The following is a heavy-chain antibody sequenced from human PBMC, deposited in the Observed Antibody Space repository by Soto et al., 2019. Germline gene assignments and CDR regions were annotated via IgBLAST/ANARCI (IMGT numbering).Heavy chain of an antibody. CDR3: ARHGFYGDHSSNYFDP. CDR1: GYSFSNYW. CDR2: IYPSDSQT. J-gene: IGHJ5*02. V-gene: IGHV5-51*01. Sequence: GESLKISCKGSGYSFSNYWIAWVRQMPGKGLEYMGIIYPSDSQTRYSPSFQGQVTISADKSISTAYLQWTSLKASDTAIYYCARHGFYGDHSSNYFDPWGQGTLVTVSS. D-gene: IGHD4-17*01.